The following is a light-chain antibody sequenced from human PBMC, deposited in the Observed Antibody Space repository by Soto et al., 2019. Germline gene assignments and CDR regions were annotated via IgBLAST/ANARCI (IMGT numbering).Light chain of an antibody. CDR3: QSFDRTNQV. V-gene: IGLV6-57*02. CDR2: END. CDR1: SGSIASNY. Sequence: NFMLTQPHSVSESPGKTVTISCTGSSGSIASNYVQWYQQRPGSAPTTVICENDQRPSGVPDRFSGPIDSSSNSASLTISGLKTEDEADYYCQSFDRTNQVFGGGTKVTVL. J-gene: IGLJ3*02.